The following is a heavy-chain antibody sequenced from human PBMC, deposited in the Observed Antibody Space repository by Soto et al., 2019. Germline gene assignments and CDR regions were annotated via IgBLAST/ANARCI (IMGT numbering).Heavy chain of an antibody. D-gene: IGHD6-19*01. V-gene: IGHV1-46*03. Sequence: GASVKVSCKASGYTFTSYGISWVRQAPGQGLEWMGIINPSGGSTTYAQKFQGRVTMTRDTSTSTVYMELSSLRSEDTAVYYCARDKFGWARMDVWGQGTTVTVSS. CDR2: INPSGGST. CDR1: GYTFTSYG. J-gene: IGHJ6*02. CDR3: ARDKFGWARMDV.